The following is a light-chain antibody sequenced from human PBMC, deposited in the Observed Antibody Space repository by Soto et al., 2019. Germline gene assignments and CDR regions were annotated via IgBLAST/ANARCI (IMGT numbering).Light chain of an antibody. J-gene: IGKJ5*01. V-gene: IGKV3-20*01. CDR3: QQYGSSPIT. CDR1: QSVSSSY. Sequence: EIVLTQSPGTLSLSPGERAALSCRASQSVSSSYLAWYQQKPGQAPRLLIHGASSRATGIPDRISGSGSGTDFTLTISRLQPEDFAVYYCQQYGSSPITFGQGTRLEIK. CDR2: GAS.